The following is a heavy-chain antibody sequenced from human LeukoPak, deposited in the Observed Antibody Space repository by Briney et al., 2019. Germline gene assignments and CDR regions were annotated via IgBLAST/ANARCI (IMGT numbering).Heavy chain of an antibody. CDR3: GRLFDS. J-gene: IGHJ4*02. CDR2: INYSGTT. V-gene: IGHV4-39*01. CDR1: AGAIISDNFY. Sequence: SATLSLTCTVSAGAIISDNFYWGWVHQPPGKGLEWVGSINYSGTTYYNPSLRSRVSISVDTSRTQFFLRLNSVTAADTAVYYCGRLFDSWGQGILVTVSS.